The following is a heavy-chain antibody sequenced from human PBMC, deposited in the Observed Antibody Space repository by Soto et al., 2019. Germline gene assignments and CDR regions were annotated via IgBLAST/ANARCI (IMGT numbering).Heavy chain of an antibody. CDR2: IKQDGSEK. CDR1: GFTFSSYW. J-gene: IGHJ3*02. D-gene: IGHD3-3*01. V-gene: IGHV3-7*03. Sequence: GGSLRLSCAASGFTFSSYWMSWVRQAPGKGLEWVANIKQDGSEKYYVDSVKGRFTISRDNAKNSLYLQMHSLRAEDTAVYYCARDRTGGYYDFWSGYPDAFDIWGQGTMVTVS. CDR3: ARDRTGGYYDFWSGYPDAFDI.